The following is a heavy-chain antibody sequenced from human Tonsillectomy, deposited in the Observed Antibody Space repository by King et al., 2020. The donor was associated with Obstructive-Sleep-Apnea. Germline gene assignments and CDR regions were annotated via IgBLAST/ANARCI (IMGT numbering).Heavy chain of an antibody. Sequence: QLQESGPGLVKPSETLSLTCTVSGGSISTYYWSWIRQPPGKGLEWIGYIYYIGTTKYNPSLKSRLTISVDTSKNQFSLKLRSVTAADTAVYYFARALGSSTWYQGWFDPWGQGTLVTVSS. CDR3: ARALGSSTWYQGWFDP. J-gene: IGHJ5*02. CDR2: IYYIGTT. V-gene: IGHV4-59*01. D-gene: IGHD6-13*01. CDR1: GGSISTYY.